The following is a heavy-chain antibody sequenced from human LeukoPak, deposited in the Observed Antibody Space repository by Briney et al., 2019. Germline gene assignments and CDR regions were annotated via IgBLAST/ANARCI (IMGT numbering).Heavy chain of an antibody. Sequence: SETLSLTCTVSGGSISTSNYYWGWLRQPPGKGLEWLGTIYYNGATQYNPSLKSRVTISIDTSKNQFSLKLSSVTAADSALYYCAIEGRGYNDALGRKTDYWGQGTLVTVSS. CDR2: IYYNGAT. V-gene: IGHV4-39*01. CDR1: GGSISTSNYY. CDR3: AIEGRGYNDALGRKTDY. D-gene: IGHD5-18*01. J-gene: IGHJ4*02.